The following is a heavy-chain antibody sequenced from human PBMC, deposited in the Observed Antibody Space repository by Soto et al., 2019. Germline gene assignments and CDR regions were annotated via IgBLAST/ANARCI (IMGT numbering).Heavy chain of an antibody. CDR1: GFTFSSYA. CDR3: AKGGGEYQLLRDY. D-gene: IGHD2-2*01. CDR2: ISGSGGTT. J-gene: IGHJ4*02. Sequence: EVQLLESGGGLVQPGGSMRLSCAASGFTFSSYALSWVRQAPGKGLEWVSAISGSGGTTYYADSVKGRFTISRDNSKNTQYLQMNSLRAEDTAVYYCAKGGGEYQLLRDYWGQGTLVTVSS. V-gene: IGHV3-23*01.